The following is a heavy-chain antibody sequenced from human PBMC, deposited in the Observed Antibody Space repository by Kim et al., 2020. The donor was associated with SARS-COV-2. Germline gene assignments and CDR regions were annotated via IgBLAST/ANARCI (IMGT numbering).Heavy chain of an antibody. Sequence: SQTLSLTCAISGDSVSNNGDAWNWIRLSPSRGLEWLGRTYYRSKWYNDYAESVKSRLTVNPDTAKNQFSLHLESVTPEDTAIYYCARDPPADQGLDIWGQGTMVTVSS. CDR2: TYYRSKWYN. J-gene: IGHJ3*02. V-gene: IGHV6-1*01. CDR3: ARDPPADQGLDI. CDR1: GDSVSNNGDA.